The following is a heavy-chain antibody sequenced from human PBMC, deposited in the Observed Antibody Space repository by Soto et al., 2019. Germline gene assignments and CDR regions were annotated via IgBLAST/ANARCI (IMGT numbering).Heavy chain of an antibody. V-gene: IGHV3-21*02. CDR2: ISSSSSYI. CDR3: ARDVCSGGSCPDAFDI. CDR1: GFTFSSYS. D-gene: IGHD2-15*01. J-gene: IGHJ3*02. Sequence: EVQLVESGGGLVQPGGSLRLSCAASGFTFSSYSMNWVRQAPGKGLEWVSFISSSSSYIYYADSVKGRFTISRDNAKNSLYLQMNSLRAEDTAVYYCARDVCSGGSCPDAFDIWGQGTMVTVSS.